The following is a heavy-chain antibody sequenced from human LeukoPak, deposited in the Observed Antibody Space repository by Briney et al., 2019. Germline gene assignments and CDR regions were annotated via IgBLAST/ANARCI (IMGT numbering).Heavy chain of an antibody. D-gene: IGHD1-7*01. CDR1: GFTFDDYA. J-gene: IGHJ4*02. V-gene: IGHV3-9*01. CDR2: ISWNSGSI. CDR3: AKGELGGSFDY. Sequence: GRSLRLSCAASGFTFDDYAMHWVRQAPGKGLEWVSGISWNSGSIGYADSVKGRFTISRDNAKNSLYLQMNSLRAEDTALYYCAKGELGGSFDYWGQGTLVTVSS.